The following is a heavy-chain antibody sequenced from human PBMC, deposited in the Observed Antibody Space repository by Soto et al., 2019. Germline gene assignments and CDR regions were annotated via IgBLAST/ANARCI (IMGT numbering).Heavy chain of an antibody. Sequence: QVQLVESGGGVVQPGRSLRLSCAASGFTFSSYGMHWVRQAPGKGLGWVAVISYDGSNKYYADSVKGRFTISRDNSKNTLYLQMNSLRAEDTAVYYCATGRTSMVRGVIIMYYYGMDVWGQGTTVTVSS. CDR2: ISYDGSNK. CDR3: ATGRTSMVRGVIIMYYYGMDV. J-gene: IGHJ6*02. CDR1: GFTFSSYG. D-gene: IGHD3-10*01. V-gene: IGHV3-30*03.